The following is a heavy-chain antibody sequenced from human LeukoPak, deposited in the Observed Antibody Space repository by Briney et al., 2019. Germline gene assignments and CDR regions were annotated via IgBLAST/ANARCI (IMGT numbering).Heavy chain of an antibody. CDR3: ARAGRTTVVPPSPIYYYYGRDV. V-gene: IGHV3-33*08. Sequence: SGRSLRLSCAASGFTFSSYAMHWVRQAPGKGLEWVAVIWYDGSNKYYADSVKGRFTISRDNSKNTLYLQMNSLRAEDTAVYYWARAGRTTVVPPSPIYYYYGRDVGAQGPTVTVSS. CDR2: IWYDGSNK. D-gene: IGHD4-23*01. CDR1: GFTFSSYA. J-gene: IGHJ6*02.